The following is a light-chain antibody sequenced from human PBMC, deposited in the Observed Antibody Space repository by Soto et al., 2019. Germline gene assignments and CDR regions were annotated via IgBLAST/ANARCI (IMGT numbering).Light chain of an antibody. CDR3: QQSYTTPWT. J-gene: IGKJ1*01. CDR1: QSISSY. V-gene: IGKV1-39*01. CDR2: AAS. Sequence: DIQMTQSPSSLSASVGDRVIITCRASQSISSYLNWYQQKPGKAPKLLIYAASSLRSGVPSRFTGSGSGTDFTLSISSLQPEEFASYYCQQSYTTPWTFGQGTKVDIK.